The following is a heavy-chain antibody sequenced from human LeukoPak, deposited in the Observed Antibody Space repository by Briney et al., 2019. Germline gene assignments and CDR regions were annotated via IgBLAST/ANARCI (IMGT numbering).Heavy chain of an antibody. CDR3: ARGRYYGDYYYYYYGMDV. CDR1: GYSFTSYTSYY. Sequence: ASVKVSCRASGYSFTSYTSYYIHWVRQAPGKGFGGLGWINVGNGNTKYSQKFQGRVTITRDTSASTAYMELSSLRSEDTAVYYCARGRYYGDYYYYYYGMDVWGQGTTVTVSS. V-gene: IGHV1-3*01. J-gene: IGHJ6*02. D-gene: IGHD4-17*01. CDR2: INVGNGNT.